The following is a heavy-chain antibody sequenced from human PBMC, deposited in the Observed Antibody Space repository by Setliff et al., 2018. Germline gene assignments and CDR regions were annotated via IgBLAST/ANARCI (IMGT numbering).Heavy chain of an antibody. V-gene: IGHV3-74*01. D-gene: IGHD2-15*01. CDR3: GSWSVVAAGTD. J-gene: IGHJ4*02. CDR2: IDSDGSVT. Sequence: LSCAASGFTFSNYWMHWVRQAPGKGLVWVSRIDSDGSVTNYADSVRGRFIISRDNAKNTLYLQMNSLRDEDTAMYYCGSWSVVAAGTDWGQGTLVTVSS. CDR1: GFTFSNYW.